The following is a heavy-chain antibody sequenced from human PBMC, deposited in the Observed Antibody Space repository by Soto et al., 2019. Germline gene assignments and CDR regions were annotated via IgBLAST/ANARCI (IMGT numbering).Heavy chain of an antibody. D-gene: IGHD2-2*01. V-gene: IGHV3-23*01. CDR3: ANVRKEYCSSTSCYGGSIGWFDP. J-gene: IGHJ5*02. Sequence: GGSLILSCAASGFTFSSYAMSCVRQAPGKGLEWVSAISGSGGSTYYADSVKGRFTISRDNSKNTLYLQMNSLRAEDTAVYYCANVRKEYCSSTSCYGGSIGWFDPWGQGTLVTVS. CDR2: ISGSGGST. CDR1: GFTFSSYA.